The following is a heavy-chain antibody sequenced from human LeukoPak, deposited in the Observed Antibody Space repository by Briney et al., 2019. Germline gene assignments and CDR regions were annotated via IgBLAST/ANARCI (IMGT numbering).Heavy chain of an antibody. J-gene: IGHJ5*02. CDR1: GGSFSGYY. Sequence: SETLSLTCAVYGGSFSGYYWSWIRQPPGKGLEWIGEINHSGSTNYNPPLKSRVTISVDTSKNQFSLKLSSVTAADTAVYYCARSWGYCSGGSCYSRWFDPWGQGTLVTVSS. V-gene: IGHV4-34*01. CDR3: ARSWGYCSGGSCYSRWFDP. CDR2: INHSGST. D-gene: IGHD2-15*01.